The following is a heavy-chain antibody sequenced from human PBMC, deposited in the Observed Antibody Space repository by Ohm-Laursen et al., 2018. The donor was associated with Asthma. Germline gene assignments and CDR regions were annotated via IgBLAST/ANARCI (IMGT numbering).Heavy chain of an antibody. J-gene: IGHJ4*02. CDR3: VRSVDDGGNSGDY. V-gene: IGHV3-21*01. D-gene: IGHD4-23*01. CDR2: ISTASSFI. CDR1: GYTFSRYS. Sequence: SLRLSCAASGYTFSRYSIHWVRQIPGKGLEWVASISTASSFIYYADSVRGRFTISRDNAKNSLSLQMNSLRAEDTAVYYCVRSVDDGGNSGDYWGQGTLVTVSS.